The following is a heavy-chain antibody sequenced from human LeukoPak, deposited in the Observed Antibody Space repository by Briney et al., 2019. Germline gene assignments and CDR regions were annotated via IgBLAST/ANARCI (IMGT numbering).Heavy chain of an antibody. CDR3: ARKFVGYYDSSGYLNYYYYYGMDV. Sequence: PSETLSLTCTVSGGSISSSSYYWGWIRQPPGKGLEWIGSIYYSGSTYYNPSLKSRVTISVDTSKNQFSLKLSSVTAADTAVYYCARKFVGYYDSSGYLNYYYYYGMDVWGQGTTVTVSS. J-gene: IGHJ6*02. CDR1: GGSISSSSYY. CDR2: IYYSGST. D-gene: IGHD3-22*01. V-gene: IGHV4-39*01.